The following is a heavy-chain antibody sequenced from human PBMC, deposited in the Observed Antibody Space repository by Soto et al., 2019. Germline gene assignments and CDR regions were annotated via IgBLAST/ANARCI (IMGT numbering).Heavy chain of an antibody. V-gene: IGHV3-9*01. CDR2: LSWNSGCS. Sequence: SLRLACGGSGFSFDDYTMHWVRQAPGKGPEGVARLSWNSGCSGSADSVKGRFTISRDNAQSSVHLQMNNLRTEDTALYYCAKGRGTIVVTDDYEIWGQGTMGTASS. CDR3: AKGRGTIVVTDDYEI. D-gene: IGHD3-22*01. CDR1: GFSFDDYT. J-gene: IGHJ3*02.